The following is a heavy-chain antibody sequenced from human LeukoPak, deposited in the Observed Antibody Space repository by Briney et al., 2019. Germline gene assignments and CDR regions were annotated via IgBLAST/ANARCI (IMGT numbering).Heavy chain of an antibody. CDR2: IYYSGST. J-gene: IGHJ5*02. CDR3: ARSVYRSSTSCDWFDP. CDR1: GGSTSSGDYY. Sequence: SETLSLTCTVSGGSTSSGDYYWSWIRQPPGKGLEWIGYIYYSGSTYYNPSLKSRVTISVDTSKNQFSLKLSSVTAADTAVYYCARSVYRSSTSCDWFDPWGQGTLVTVSS. V-gene: IGHV4-30-4*01. D-gene: IGHD2-2*01.